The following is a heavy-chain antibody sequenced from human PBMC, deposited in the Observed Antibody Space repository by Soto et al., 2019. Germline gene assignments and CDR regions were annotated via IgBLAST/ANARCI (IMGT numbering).Heavy chain of an antibody. CDR3: TRALSGSYDH. J-gene: IGHJ5*02. Sequence: PSQTLSLTCAISGDSVSSKSAAWNWIRQSPSRGLGWLGRTYYRSKWSTDYAISVKSRITINPDTSNNHFSLQLKSVTPEDTAVYYCTRALSGSYDHWGQGTLVTVSS. V-gene: IGHV6-1*01. CDR1: GDSVSSKSAA. CDR2: TYYRSKWST. D-gene: IGHD1-26*01.